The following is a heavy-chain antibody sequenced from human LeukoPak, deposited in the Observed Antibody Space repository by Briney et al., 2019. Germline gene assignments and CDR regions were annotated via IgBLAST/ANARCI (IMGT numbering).Heavy chain of an antibody. J-gene: IGHJ6*02. CDR2: IYYSGST. CDR3: ARADYYGSGTPFYYGMDV. V-gene: IGHV4-59*01. CDR1: GGSISSYY. D-gene: IGHD3-10*01. Sequence: PSETLSLTCTASGGSISSYYWSWIRQPPGKGLEWIGYIYYSGSTNYNPSLKSRVTISVDTSKNQFSLKLSSVTAADTAVYYCARADYYGSGTPFYYGMDVWGQGTTVTVSS.